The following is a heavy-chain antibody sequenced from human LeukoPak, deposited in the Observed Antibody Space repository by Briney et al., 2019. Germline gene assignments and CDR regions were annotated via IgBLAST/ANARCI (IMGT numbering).Heavy chain of an antibody. CDR1: GGSISSYY. CDR2: IYYSGST. D-gene: IGHD5-18*01. CDR3: AILGYSYGSVDY. Sequence: SETLSLTCTVSGGSISSYYWSWIRQPPGKGLEWIGYIYYSGSTNYNPSLKSRVTISVDTSKNQFSLKLSSVTAADTAVYYCAILGYSYGSVDYWGQGTLVTVSS. V-gene: IGHV4-59*01. J-gene: IGHJ4*02.